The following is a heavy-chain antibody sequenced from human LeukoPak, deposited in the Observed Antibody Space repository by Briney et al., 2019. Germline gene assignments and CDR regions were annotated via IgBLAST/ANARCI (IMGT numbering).Heavy chain of an antibody. D-gene: IGHD6-19*01. CDR1: GGSISSYY. CDR2: IYYSGST. V-gene: IGHV4-59*01. Sequence: PSETLPLTCTVSGGSISSYYWSWIRQPPGKGLEWIGYIYYSGSTNYNPSLKSRVTISVDTSKNQFSLKLSSVTAADTAVYYCARDPGTAVRYFDHWGQGTLVTVSS. CDR3: ARDPGTAVRYFDH. J-gene: IGHJ4*02.